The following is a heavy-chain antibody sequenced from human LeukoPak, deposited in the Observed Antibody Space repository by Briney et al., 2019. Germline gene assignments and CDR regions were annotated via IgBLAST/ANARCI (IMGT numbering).Heavy chain of an antibody. J-gene: IGHJ6*02. V-gene: IGHV3-7*01. CDR2: IKQDGSEK. Sequence: GGSLRLSCAASGFTFSSYWMSWVRQAPGKGLEGVANIKQDGSEKYYVDSVKGRFTISRDNAKNSLYLQMNSLRAEDTAVYYCARSKVGAGRGYYYYGMDVWGQGTTVTVSS. CDR3: ARSKVGAGRGYYYYGMDV. CDR1: GFTFSSYW. D-gene: IGHD1-26*01.